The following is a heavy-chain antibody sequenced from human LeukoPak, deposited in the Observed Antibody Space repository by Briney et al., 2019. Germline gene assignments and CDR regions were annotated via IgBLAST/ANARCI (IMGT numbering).Heavy chain of an antibody. Sequence: GGSLRLSCAASGFTFSRYWMSWVRQAPGKGLEWVSRIASDGSSTTYADSVKGRFSISRDNAKNTLYLQMNSLRVEDTAVYYCARGRPHGNDYWGQGTLVTVSS. CDR2: IASDGSST. D-gene: IGHD4-23*01. J-gene: IGHJ4*02. V-gene: IGHV3-74*01. CDR3: ARGRPHGNDY. CDR1: GFTFSRYW.